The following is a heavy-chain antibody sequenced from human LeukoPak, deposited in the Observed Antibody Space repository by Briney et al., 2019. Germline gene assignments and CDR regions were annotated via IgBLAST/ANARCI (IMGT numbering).Heavy chain of an antibody. J-gene: IGHJ6*03. CDR1: GGSFSGGSFSGYY. CDR2: INHRGST. Sequence: SETLSLTCDVYGGSFSGGSFSGYYWSWIRQPPGKGLEWIGEINHRGSTNYNPSLKSRVTMSVDTSKNQFSLKLSSVTAADTAVYYCARGNLWDYRRYYYYMDVWGKGTTVTVSS. D-gene: IGHD4-11*01. V-gene: IGHV4-34*01. CDR3: ARGNLWDYRRYYYYMDV.